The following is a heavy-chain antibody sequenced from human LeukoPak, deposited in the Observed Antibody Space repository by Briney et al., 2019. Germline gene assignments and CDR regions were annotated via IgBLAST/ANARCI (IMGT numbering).Heavy chain of an antibody. CDR2: IYYSGST. D-gene: IGHD1-14*01. CDR1: GGSINSYY. J-gene: IGHJ4*02. CDR3: ARDPSHHGGCFDY. Sequence: SETLSLTCTVSGGSINSYYWSWIRQPPGKGLEWIGYIYYSGSTNYNPSLKSRVTISVDTSKNQFSLKLSSVTAADTAVYYCARDPSHHGGCFDYWGQGTLVTVFS. V-gene: IGHV4-59*01.